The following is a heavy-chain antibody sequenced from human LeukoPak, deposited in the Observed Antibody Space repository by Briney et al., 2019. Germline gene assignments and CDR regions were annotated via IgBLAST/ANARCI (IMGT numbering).Heavy chain of an antibody. J-gene: IGHJ4*02. Sequence: SETLSLTCAVSGGSISSSNWWSWVRQPPGKGLEWVGEIYHSGSTNYNPSLKSRVTISVDKSKNQFSLKLSSVTAADTAVYYCARSSPLLAAADYWGQGTLVTVSS. CDR2: IYHSGST. D-gene: IGHD6-13*01. CDR1: GGSISSSNW. CDR3: ARSSPLLAAADY. V-gene: IGHV4-4*02.